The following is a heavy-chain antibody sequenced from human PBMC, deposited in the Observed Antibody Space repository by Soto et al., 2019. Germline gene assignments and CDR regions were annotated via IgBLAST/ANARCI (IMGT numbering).Heavy chain of an antibody. D-gene: IGHD3-10*01. CDR1: GGSSGNYG. Sequence: SQPMSLRWSVSGGSSGNYGWSWIRKPTGKGLETIANIYYDGNTYYNPSLESRVTISVDTSKNQFSLKLSSVTAADTAVYYCARGRPLLLWFGETTKFDYWGQGTLVTVSS. CDR2: IYYDGNT. J-gene: IGHJ4*02. V-gene: IGHV4-59*04. CDR3: ARGRPLLLWFGETTKFDY.